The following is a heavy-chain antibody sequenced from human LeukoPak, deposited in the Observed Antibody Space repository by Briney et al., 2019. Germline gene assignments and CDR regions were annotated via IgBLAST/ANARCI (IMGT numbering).Heavy chain of an antibody. V-gene: IGHV1-2*02. CDR2: INPNSGGT. CDR1: GYTFTGYY. CDR3: ARGRPRYCTNGVCPRGYYYYMDV. D-gene: IGHD2-8*01. Sequence: ASVKVSCKASGYTFTGYYMHWVRQVPGQGLEWMGWINPNSGGTNYAQKFQGRVTMTRDTSISTAYMELSRLRSDDTAVYYCARGRPRYCTNGVCPRGYYYYMDVWGKGTTVTVSS. J-gene: IGHJ6*03.